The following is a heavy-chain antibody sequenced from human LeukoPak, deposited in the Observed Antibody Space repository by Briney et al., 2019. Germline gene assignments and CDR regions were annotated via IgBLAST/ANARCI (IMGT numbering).Heavy chain of an antibody. D-gene: IGHD3-22*01. Sequence: PGGSLRLSCVASGFTXSSYWMHXXRQXPGKGLVWVSRINSDGSSTTYADSVKGRFTISRDNAENTLYLQMNSLRAEDTAMYYCARQYSYDSSGYYPWDYWGQGTLVTVSS. J-gene: IGHJ4*02. V-gene: IGHV3-74*01. CDR1: GFTXSSYW. CDR2: INSDGSST. CDR3: ARQYSYDSSGYYPWDY.